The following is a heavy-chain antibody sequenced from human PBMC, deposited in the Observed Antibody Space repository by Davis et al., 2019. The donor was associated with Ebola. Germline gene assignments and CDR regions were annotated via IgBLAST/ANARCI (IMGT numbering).Heavy chain of an antibody. CDR1: GFTFSNYW. D-gene: IGHD1-20*01. V-gene: IGHV3-53*01. CDR3: ARDPTNLTGTSRSRYYYYGMDV. Sequence: GESLKISCAASGFTFSNYWMSWVRQAPGKGLEWVSVIYSGGSTYYADSVKGRFTISRDNSKNTLYLQMNSLRAEDTAVYYCARDPTNLTGTSRSRYYYYGMDVWGQGTTVTVSS. CDR2: IYSGGST. J-gene: IGHJ6*02.